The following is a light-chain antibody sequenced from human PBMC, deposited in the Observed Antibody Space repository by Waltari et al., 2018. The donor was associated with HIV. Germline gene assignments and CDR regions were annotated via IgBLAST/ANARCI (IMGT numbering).Light chain of an antibody. V-gene: IGKV3-20*01. J-gene: IGKJ5*01. CDR2: QAS. Sequence: EIVLTQSPGPLSLSPGDSATLSCRASQRVGDYLAWYQQKYGQAPRLLIYQASNRDTGISERFSGRGYGTDFTLTISGLEPEDSALYYCQHYGRPSTFGQGTRLEIE. CDR1: QRVGDY. CDR3: QHYGRPST.